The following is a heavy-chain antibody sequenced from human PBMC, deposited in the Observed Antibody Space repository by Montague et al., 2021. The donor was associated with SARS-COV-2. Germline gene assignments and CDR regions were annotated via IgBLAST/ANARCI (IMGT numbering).Heavy chain of an antibody. D-gene: IGHD2-2*01. CDR2: ISSSSSYI. Sequence: SLRLSCAASGFTFGSYSMNWVRQAPGKGLEWVSSISSSSSYIYYADSVKGRFTISRDNAKNSLYLQMNSLRAEDTAVYYCARNGYCSSTSCSIYGMDVWGQGTTVTVSS. J-gene: IGHJ6*02. CDR3: ARNGYCSSTSCSIYGMDV. V-gene: IGHV3-21*01. CDR1: GFTFGSYS.